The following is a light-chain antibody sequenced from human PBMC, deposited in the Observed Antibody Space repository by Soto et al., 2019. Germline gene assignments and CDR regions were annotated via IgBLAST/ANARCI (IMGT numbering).Light chain of an antibody. CDR2: GAS. V-gene: IGKV3-20*01. CDR1: QIITNTY. Sequence: EIVLTQSPGTLSLSPGERATLSCRASQIITNTYLAWYQQKPGQGPRLLIYGASSRAIGIPDRFSASGSGTDFTLTISRLEPEDFAVYYCQQYEYGASPPYTFGQGTKLEIK. CDR3: QQYEYGASPPYT. J-gene: IGKJ2*01.